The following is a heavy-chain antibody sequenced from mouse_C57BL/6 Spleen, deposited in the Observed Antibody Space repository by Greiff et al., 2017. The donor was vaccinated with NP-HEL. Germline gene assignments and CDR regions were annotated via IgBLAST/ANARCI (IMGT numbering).Heavy chain of an antibody. D-gene: IGHD2-4*01. J-gene: IGHJ4*01. V-gene: IGHV14-1*01. CDR3: TAYYYDYDGYYYAMDY. Sequence: EVQLQQSGAELVRPGASVKLSCTASGFNIKDYYMHWVKQRPEQGLEWIGRIDPEDGDTEYAPKFQGKATMTADTSANTAYLQLSSLTSEDTAVYYCTAYYYDYDGYYYAMDYWGQGTSVTVSS. CDR2: IDPEDGDT. CDR1: GFNIKDYY.